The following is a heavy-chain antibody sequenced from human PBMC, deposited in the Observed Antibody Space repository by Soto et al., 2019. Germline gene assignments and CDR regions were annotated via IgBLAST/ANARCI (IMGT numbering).Heavy chain of an antibody. CDR2: ISVHTGDT. J-gene: IGHJ4*02. D-gene: IGHD6-6*01. V-gene: IGHV1-18*01. CDR1: GYTFATYG. Sequence: QVQLVQSGSEVKKPGASVKVSCKASGYTFATYGITWVRQAPGQGLEWVAWISVHTGDTKYAQKLQGRVTLTTDTFTTTAYMELRGRTSDDTAIYYWARARAEYSGSFSYYFDYWGKGTLVTVSS. CDR3: ARARAEYSGSFSYYFDY.